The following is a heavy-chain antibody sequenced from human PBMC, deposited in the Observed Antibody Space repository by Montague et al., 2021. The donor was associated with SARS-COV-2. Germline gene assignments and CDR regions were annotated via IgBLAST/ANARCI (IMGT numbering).Heavy chain of an antibody. V-gene: IGHV4-61*01. CDR1: GASVRSGNSY. J-gene: IGHJ1*01. CDR2: ISYSGST. Sequence: SETLSLTCTVSGASVRSGNSYWNWIRPPPGKGLEWIGYISYSGSTNYSPSIKSRVTISVDTSKNQLSLKVISATAADTAVYYCARIGYVSVGYYYIYQDWGQGTMVTVSS. D-gene: IGHD3-22*01. CDR3: ARIGYVSVGYYYIYQD.